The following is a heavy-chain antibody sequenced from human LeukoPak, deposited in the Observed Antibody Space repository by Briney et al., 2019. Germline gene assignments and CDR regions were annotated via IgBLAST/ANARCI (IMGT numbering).Heavy chain of an antibody. CDR1: GGSFSGYY. J-gene: IGHJ4*02. Sequence: SETLSLTCAVYGGSFSGYYWSWIRQPPGKGLEWIGEINHSGSTNYNPSLKSRVTISVDTSKNQFSLKLSSVTAADTAVYYCARALGTAVVTLYYFDYWGQGTLVTVSS. CDR2: INHSGST. CDR3: ARALGTAVVTLYYFDY. D-gene: IGHD5-18*01. V-gene: IGHV4-34*01.